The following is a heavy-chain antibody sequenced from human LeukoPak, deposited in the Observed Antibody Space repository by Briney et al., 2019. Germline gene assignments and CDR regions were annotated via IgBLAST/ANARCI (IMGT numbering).Heavy chain of an antibody. CDR1: GLTFSSCA. D-gene: IGHD3-22*01. CDR2: ISSSGGST. Sequence: GGSLRLSCAASGLTFSSCAMSWVRQAPGKGLGWVSAISSSGGSTYYAGSVKGRFTISRDNSKNTLFLQMNSLRAEDTAVYYCAKGTYSSSPRDFWGQGTLVFVSS. CDR3: AKGTYSSSPRDF. V-gene: IGHV3-23*01. J-gene: IGHJ4*02.